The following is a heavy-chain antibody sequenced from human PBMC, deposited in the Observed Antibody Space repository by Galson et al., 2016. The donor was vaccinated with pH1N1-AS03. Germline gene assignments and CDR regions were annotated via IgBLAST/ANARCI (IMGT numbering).Heavy chain of an antibody. CDR1: GFTSGSPAFGGHT. CDR3: AIEDGVRNNLDF. D-gene: IGHD1/OR15-1a*01. CDR2: IRSTGTTI. Sequence: PRLSCADSGFTSGSPAFGGHTMNWVRQAPGKGLEWISYIRSTGTTIYSADSVKGRFTTSRDNAKNSMYPQMNSLRVEDTAVYYCAIEDGVRNNLDFWGQGTLVTVSS. J-gene: IGHJ4*02. V-gene: IGHV3-48*04.